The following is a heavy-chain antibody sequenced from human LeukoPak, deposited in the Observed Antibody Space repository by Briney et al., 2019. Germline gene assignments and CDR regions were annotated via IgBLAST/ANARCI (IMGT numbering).Heavy chain of an antibody. J-gene: IGHJ4*02. Sequence: GESLKISCKGSGYSFINYWIAWVRQMPGKGLEWMGIIYPDDSDTRYSPSFQGQVTISADKSISTAYLQWSSLKASDTAMYYCARVIENYFDYWGQGTLVTVSS. V-gene: IGHV5-51*01. CDR2: IYPDDSDT. D-gene: IGHD3-22*01. CDR1: GYSFINYW. CDR3: ARVIENYFDY.